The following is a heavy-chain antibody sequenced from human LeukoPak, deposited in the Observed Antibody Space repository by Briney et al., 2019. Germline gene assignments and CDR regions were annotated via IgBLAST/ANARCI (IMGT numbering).Heavy chain of an antibody. Sequence: PGGSLRLSCAASGFTFSNAWMSWVRQAPGKGLEWVGRIKSKTDGGTTDYAAPVKGRFTISRDDSKNTLHLQMNSLKTEDTAVYYCTSTLYYYDSSVDFDYWGQGTLVTVSS. V-gene: IGHV3-15*01. CDR2: IKSKTDGGTT. CDR3: TSTLYYYDSSVDFDY. CDR1: GFTFSNAW. J-gene: IGHJ4*02. D-gene: IGHD3-22*01.